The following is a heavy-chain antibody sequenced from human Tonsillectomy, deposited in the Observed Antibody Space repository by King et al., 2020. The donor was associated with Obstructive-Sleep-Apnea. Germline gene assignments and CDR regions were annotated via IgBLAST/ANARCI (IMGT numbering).Heavy chain of an antibody. Sequence: DVQLVESGGGLVQPGGSLRLSCASSGFTFSSYWMNWVRQAPGKGLEWVANIKKDGREKYSVDSVKGRFTISRDNAANSMYLQMNSLRAEDTAVYYCARDRGWSPWDYWGQGTLVTVSS. CDR2: IKKDGREK. CDR3: ARDRGWSPWDY. J-gene: IGHJ4*02. CDR1: GFTFSSYW. D-gene: IGHD6-19*01. V-gene: IGHV3-7*03.